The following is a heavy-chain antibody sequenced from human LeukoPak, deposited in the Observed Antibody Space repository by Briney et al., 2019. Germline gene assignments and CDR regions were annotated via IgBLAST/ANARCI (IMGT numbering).Heavy chain of an antibody. J-gene: IGHJ4*02. CDR2: IYYSGST. CDR1: GGSISSDY. Sequence: SETRSLTCTVSGGSISSDYWSWIRQPPGKGLEWIGYIYYSGSTNYNPPLKSRVTISVDTSKNQFSLKLSSLTAADTAVYYCASSIAVGAWLFDYWGQGTLVTVSS. CDR3: ASSIAVGAWLFDY. D-gene: IGHD6-19*01. V-gene: IGHV4-59*01.